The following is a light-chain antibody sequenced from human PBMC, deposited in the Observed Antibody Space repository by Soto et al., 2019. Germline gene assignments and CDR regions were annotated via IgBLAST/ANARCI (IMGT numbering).Light chain of an antibody. CDR3: AAWDDSLDGGV. CDR1: SSNIGSNS. J-gene: IGLJ3*02. CDR2: RNN. V-gene: IGLV1-44*01. Sequence: QSVLTQPPSASGTPGQRVTISCSGSSSNIGSNSVNWYRQLPGTAPKLLIYRNNQRPSGVPDRFSGSKSGTSASLAISGLQSEDEADYYSAAWDDSLDGGVFGGGTKLTVL.